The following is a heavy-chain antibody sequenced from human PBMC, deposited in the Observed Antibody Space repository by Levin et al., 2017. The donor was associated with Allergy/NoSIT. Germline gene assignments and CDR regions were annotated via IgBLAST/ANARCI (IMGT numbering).Heavy chain of an antibody. CDR3: ARELGRSGYFDY. V-gene: IGHV4-39*07. CDR1: GDSIRSSNYY. D-gene: IGHD2-15*01. Sequence: SCTVSGDSIRSSNYYWGWIRQPPGKGLEWIGCIYYSGIADYSPSLKSRVTFSVDTSKNQFSLKLTSVTAADTAVYYCARELGRSGYFDYWGQGTLATVSS. J-gene: IGHJ4*02. CDR2: IYYSGIA.